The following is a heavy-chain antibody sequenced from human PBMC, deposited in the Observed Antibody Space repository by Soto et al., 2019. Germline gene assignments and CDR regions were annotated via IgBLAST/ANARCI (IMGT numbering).Heavy chain of an antibody. CDR1: GFTFTSYT. J-gene: IGHJ4*02. V-gene: IGHV3-30-3*01. D-gene: IGHD1-26*01. Sequence: QVQLVESGGGVVQPGGSLRLSCAASGFTFTSYTMHWVRQAPGKGLEWVAVISYDASNRYYADSVKGRFTISRDNFKNTLYVQMDSLRAEDTAVYYCARDVLGSQEIVGATGVGHWGQGTLVTVSS. CDR2: ISYDASNR. CDR3: ARDVLGSQEIVGATGVGH.